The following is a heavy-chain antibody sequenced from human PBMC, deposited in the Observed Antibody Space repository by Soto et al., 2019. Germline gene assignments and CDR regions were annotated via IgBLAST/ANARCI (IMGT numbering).Heavy chain of an antibody. V-gene: IGHV4-39*01. D-gene: IGHD3-3*01. CDR1: GGSISGSSSY. Sequence: QLQLQESGPGLVKPSETLSLTCIVSGGSISGSSSYWGWIRQPPGKGLEWIGSISYRGSTYYNPSLTSRVTISVDTSTNQFSLKLNSVTAADTAVYYCAKTGFWSGHRVADYWGQGTLVTVSS. CDR3: AKTGFWSGHRVADY. J-gene: IGHJ4*02. CDR2: ISYRGST.